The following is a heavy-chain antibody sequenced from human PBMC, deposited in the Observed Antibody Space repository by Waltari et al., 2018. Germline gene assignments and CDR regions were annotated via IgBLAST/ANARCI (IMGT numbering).Heavy chain of an antibody. V-gene: IGHV4-39*07. J-gene: IGHJ4*02. Sequence: QLQLQESGPGLVKPSETLSLTCTVSGGSISSSSYYWGWIRQPPGKGLEWIGSIYYSGSTYYNPSLKSRVTISVDTSKNQFSLKLSSVTAADTAVYYCARRVVAGGYGYSFDYWGQGTLVTVSS. CDR3: ARRVVAGGYGYSFDY. CDR1: GGSISSSSYY. CDR2: IYYSGST. D-gene: IGHD5-18*01.